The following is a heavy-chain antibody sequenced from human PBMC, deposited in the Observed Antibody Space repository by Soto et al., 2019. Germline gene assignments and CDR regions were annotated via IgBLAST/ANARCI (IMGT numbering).Heavy chain of an antibody. Sequence: QVQLVQSGAEVKKPGASVKVFCKASGYTFTSYGISWVRQAPGQGLEWLGWLSAYDGNTNYAQSLHGRVFMTTDTSTRTAYMELRSLRSADTAVYYCARGGYYDSSASRNYYYYGMNVWGQGTTVTVSS. CDR2: LSAYDGNT. CDR1: GYTFTSYG. J-gene: IGHJ6*02. CDR3: ARGGYYDSSASRNYYYYGMNV. D-gene: IGHD3-22*01. V-gene: IGHV1-18*01.